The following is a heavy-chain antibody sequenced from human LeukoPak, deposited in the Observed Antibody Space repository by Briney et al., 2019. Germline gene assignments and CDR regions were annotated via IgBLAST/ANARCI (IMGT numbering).Heavy chain of an antibody. CDR3: AKDPTTVTTFDAFDI. Sequence: GGSLRLSCAASGFTFDDHAMHWVRQGPGKGLEWVSGISWNSGRVGYADSVKGRFTISRDNAKNSLYLQMNSLRAEDTALYYCAKDPTTVTTFDAFDIWGLGTMVTVSS. V-gene: IGHV3-9*01. J-gene: IGHJ3*02. CDR1: GFTFDDHA. D-gene: IGHD4-17*01. CDR2: ISWNSGRV.